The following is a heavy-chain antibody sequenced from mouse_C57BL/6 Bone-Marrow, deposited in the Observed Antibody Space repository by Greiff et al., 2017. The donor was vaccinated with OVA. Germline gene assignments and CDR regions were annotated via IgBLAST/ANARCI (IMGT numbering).Heavy chain of an antibody. D-gene: IGHD1-1*01. J-gene: IGHJ1*03. CDR2: INYDGSST. CDR3: ARDLFITTVVACWYFDV. Sequence: EVQLVESEGGLVQPGSSMKLSCTASGFTFSDYYMAWVRQVPEKGLEWVANINYDGSSTYYLDSLKSRFIISRDNAKNSLYQQMSSLKSEDTATYYCARDLFITTVVACWYFDVWGTGTTVTVSS. V-gene: IGHV5-16*01. CDR1: GFTFSDYY.